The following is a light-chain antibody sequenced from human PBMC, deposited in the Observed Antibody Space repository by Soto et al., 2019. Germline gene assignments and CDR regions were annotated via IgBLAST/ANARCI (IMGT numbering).Light chain of an antibody. Sequence: QSALTQPRSVSGSPGQSVTISCTRTSSDVGGYNFVSWYQHHPGKAPELMIYDVSKRPSGVPDRFSGSKSGNTASLTISGLQAEDEADYYCCSYAGSYTGVFGGGTKLTVL. CDR2: DVS. CDR3: CSYAGSYTGV. V-gene: IGLV2-11*01. CDR1: SSDVGGYNF. J-gene: IGLJ2*01.